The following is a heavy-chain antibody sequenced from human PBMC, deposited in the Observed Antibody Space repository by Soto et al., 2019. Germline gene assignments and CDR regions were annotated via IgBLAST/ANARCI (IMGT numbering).Heavy chain of an antibody. Sequence: SETLSLTCTVSGGSMRNYFWTWIRQPPGKGLEWIGYIHYSGTTSFFPSYNPSLRSRVTISEDTSKNQFSLKLLSVTTADTAVYFCAKLSAGINQPTLTTVMTVLDFWGQGVLVTVSS. D-gene: IGHD2-21*02. V-gene: IGHV4-59*01. CDR2: IHYSGTT. J-gene: IGHJ4*02. CDR3: AKLSAGINQPTLTTVMTVLDF. CDR1: GGSMRNYF.